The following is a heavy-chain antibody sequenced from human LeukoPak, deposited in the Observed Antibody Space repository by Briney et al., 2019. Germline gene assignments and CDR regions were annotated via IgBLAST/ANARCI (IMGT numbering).Heavy chain of an antibody. D-gene: IGHD6-25*01. CDR1: GFTFSSDA. J-gene: IGHJ4*02. CDR3: AKEISGATSGTY. V-gene: IGHV3-23*01. CDR2: ISAGGGSA. Sequence: GTLRLSCASSGFTFSSDAMTWVRQAPGKGLEWVSGISAGGGSAFYADSVKGRFTISRDNSRNTLYLQMSRLRAEDTAVYYCAKEISGATSGTYWGQGTLVTVSS.